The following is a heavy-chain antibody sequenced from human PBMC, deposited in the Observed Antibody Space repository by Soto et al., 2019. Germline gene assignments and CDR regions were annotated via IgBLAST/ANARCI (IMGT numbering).Heavy chain of an antibody. V-gene: IGHV1-8*01. Sequence: GASGKVSCKASGYIFTNNDVSWVRQATGQGLEWMGWMNPGSGDTGYAQKFQGRVTMTRDISIATAYMELSSLRADDTAIYYCARMATFGSLNWFDPWGQGTLVTVSS. D-gene: IGHD3-16*01. CDR2: MNPGSGDT. J-gene: IGHJ5*02. CDR1: GYIFTNND. CDR3: ARMATFGSLNWFDP.